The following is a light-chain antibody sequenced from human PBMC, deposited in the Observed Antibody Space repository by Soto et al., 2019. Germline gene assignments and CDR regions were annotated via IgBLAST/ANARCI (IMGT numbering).Light chain of an antibody. Sequence: EIVLTQSPAPLSLSPGERATLSCRASQSVSSYLAWYQQKPGQAPRLLIYDASNRATGIPARFSGSGSGTDFTLTISSLEPEDFAVYYCQQRSNWPPITFGQGTRLESK. CDR2: DAS. J-gene: IGKJ5*01. CDR1: QSVSSY. CDR3: QQRSNWPPIT. V-gene: IGKV3-11*01.